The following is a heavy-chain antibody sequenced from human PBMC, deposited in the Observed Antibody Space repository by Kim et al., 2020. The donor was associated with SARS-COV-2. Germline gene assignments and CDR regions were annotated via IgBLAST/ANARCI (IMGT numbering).Heavy chain of an antibody. Sequence: ASVKVSCKASGYTFTSYAMHWVRQAPGQRLEWMGWINAGNGNTKYSQKFQGRVTITRDTSASTAYMELSSLRSEDTAVYYCALKGDTMVRGVIPTPYYYYYGMDVWGQGTTVTVSS. CDR2: INAGNGNT. CDR1: GYTFTSYA. CDR3: ALKGDTMVRGVIPTPYYYYYGMDV. J-gene: IGHJ6*02. D-gene: IGHD3-10*01. V-gene: IGHV1-3*01.